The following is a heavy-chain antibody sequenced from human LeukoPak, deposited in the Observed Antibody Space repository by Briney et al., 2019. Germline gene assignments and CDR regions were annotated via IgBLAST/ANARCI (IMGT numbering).Heavy chain of an antibody. CDR2: IVVGSGNT. J-gene: IGHJ6*03. V-gene: IGHV1-58*02. CDR3: AADGGNWNLPDYYYMDV. Sequence: SVKVSCKASGFTFTSSAMQWVRQARGQRLEWIGWIVVGSGNTNYAQKFQERVTITRGMSTSTAYMELSSLRSEDTAVYYCAADGGNWNLPDYYYMDVWGKGTTVTVSS. D-gene: IGHD1-1*01. CDR1: GFTFTSSA.